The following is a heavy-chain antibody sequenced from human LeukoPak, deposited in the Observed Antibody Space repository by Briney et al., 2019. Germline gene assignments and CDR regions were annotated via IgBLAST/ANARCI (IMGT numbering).Heavy chain of an antibody. J-gene: IGHJ4*02. D-gene: IGHD3-22*01. CDR3: ARDDSSGYYYE. V-gene: IGHV1-69*04. CDR2: IIPVLGMT. CDR1: GGTFTRYG. Sequence: SVKVSCMASGGTFTRYGISWVRQAPGQGLEWMGRIIPVLGMTNYAQKLQGRIAITAATSTSTAYMELNTLRSEDTAIYYCARDDSSGYYYEWGQGTLVTVSS.